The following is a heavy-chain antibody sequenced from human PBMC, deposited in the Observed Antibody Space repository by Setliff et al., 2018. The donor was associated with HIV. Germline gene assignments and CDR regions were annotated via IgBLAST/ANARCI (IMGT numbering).Heavy chain of an antibody. CDR3: TTRLSGSYIPNWFDP. Sequence: GGSLRLSCLASGMTFSDAWMTWVRQAPGKGLEWVGRIKSKDDGGTREYAAPVKGRFTISRDDAKNTLYLQMNSLEIEDTAVYYCTTRLSGSYIPNWFDPWGQGTLVTVS. D-gene: IGHD1-26*01. J-gene: IGHJ5*02. CDR1: GMTFSDAW. V-gene: IGHV3-15*01. CDR2: IKSKDDGGTR.